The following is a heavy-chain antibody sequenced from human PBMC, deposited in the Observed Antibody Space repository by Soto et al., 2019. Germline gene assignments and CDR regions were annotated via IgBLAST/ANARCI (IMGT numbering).Heavy chain of an antibody. CDR1: GGSISRSNW. J-gene: IGHJ6*02. V-gene: IGHV4-4*02. CDR3: ARDPYSSGWPPRNYGMDV. CDR2: IYHSGST. Sequence: SETLSLTCAVSGGSISRSNWWSLVRQPPGKGLEWIGEIYHSGSTNYNPSPKSRVTISVDKSKDQFSLKLSSVTAADTAVYYCARDPYSSGWPPRNYGMDVWGQGTTVTVSS. D-gene: IGHD6-19*01.